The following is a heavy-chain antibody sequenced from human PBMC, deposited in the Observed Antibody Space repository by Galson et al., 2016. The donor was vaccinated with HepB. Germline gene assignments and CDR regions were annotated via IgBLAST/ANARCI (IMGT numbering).Heavy chain of an antibody. V-gene: IGHV3-13*01. CDR3: ARDPLVHGMDV. CDR1: GFTLSTYD. J-gene: IGHJ6*02. CDR2: IGKGGDT. Sequence: SLRLSCAASGFTLSTYDIQWVCQGTGKGLQWVSSIGKGGDTHYLGAVKGRFIISRENAKNSVYLQMNSLSAEDTAVYYCARDPLVHGMDVWGQGTTVTVSS.